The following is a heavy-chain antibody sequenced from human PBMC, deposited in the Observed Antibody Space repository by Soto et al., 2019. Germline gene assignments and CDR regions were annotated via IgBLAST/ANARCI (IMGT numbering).Heavy chain of an antibody. J-gene: IGHJ4*02. CDR1: GFTFSTYS. CDR3: VRDNGGNDFWSGYYSGFDY. D-gene: IGHD3-3*01. CDR2: ITSRSSTI. Sequence: DVQLVESGGGLVQPGGSLRLSCAASGFTFSTYSMHWVRQAPGKGLEWISYITSRSSTIFYADSVKGRFTISRDNAKNSLYLQMTSLRDEDTAVYYCVRDNGGNDFWSGYYSGFDYWGQGTLATVSS. V-gene: IGHV3-48*02.